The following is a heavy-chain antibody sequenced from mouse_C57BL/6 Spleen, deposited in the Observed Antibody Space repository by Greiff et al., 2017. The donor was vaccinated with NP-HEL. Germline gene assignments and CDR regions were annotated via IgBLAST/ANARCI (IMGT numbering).Heavy chain of an antibody. J-gene: IGHJ4*01. CDR2: IWRGGST. CDR3: ATAGTLYYYAMDY. CDR1: GFSLTSYG. V-gene: IGHV2-5*01. Sequence: QVQLQQSGPGLVQPSQSLSITCTVSGFSLTSYGVHWVRQSPGKGLEWLGVIWRGGSTDYNAAFMSRLSITKDNSKSQVFFKMNSLQAEDTAIYDWATAGTLYYYAMDYWGQGTSVTVSS. D-gene: IGHD4-1*01.